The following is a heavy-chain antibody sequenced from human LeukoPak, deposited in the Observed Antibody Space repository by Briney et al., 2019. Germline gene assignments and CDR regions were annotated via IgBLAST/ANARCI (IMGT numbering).Heavy chain of an antibody. CDR2: INPNSGGT. D-gene: IGHD3-22*01. CDR3: ARALRGVVVITLNY. CDR1: GYTFTGYY. V-gene: IGHV1-2*02. J-gene: IGHJ4*02. Sequence: ASVKVSCKASGYTFTGYYMHWVRQAPGQGLEWMGWINPNSGGTNYAQKFQGRVTMTRDASISTAYMELSRLRSDDTAVYYCARALRGVVVITLNYWGQGTLVTVSS.